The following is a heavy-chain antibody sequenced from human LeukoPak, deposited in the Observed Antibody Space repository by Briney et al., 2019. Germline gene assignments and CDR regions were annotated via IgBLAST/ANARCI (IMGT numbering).Heavy chain of an antibody. CDR3: ARGQSYYEAFDI. CDR1: GFTVSSNY. CDR2: IYSGGST. D-gene: IGHD1-26*01. Sequence: GGSLRLSCAASGFTVSSNYMSWVRQAPGKGLEWVSVIYSGGSTNYADSVKGRFTISRDNSKNTLHLQMNSLRVEDTAVYYCARGQSYYEAFDIWGQGTMVTVSS. V-gene: IGHV3-53*01. J-gene: IGHJ3*02.